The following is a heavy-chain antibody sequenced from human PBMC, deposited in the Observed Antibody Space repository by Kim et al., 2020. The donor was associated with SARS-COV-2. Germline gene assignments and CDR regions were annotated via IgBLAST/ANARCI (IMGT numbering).Heavy chain of an antibody. CDR1: GFTFSSYG. CDR3: AKVPASRLFIVGEPGFDY. D-gene: IGHD2-2*01. Sequence: GGSLRLSCAASGFTFSSYGMHWVRQAPGKVLEWVAVISYDGSNKYYADSLKGRFTISRDNSKNTLYLQMNSLRAGDTAVYYCAKVPASRLFIVGEPGFDYGGQGTLLTVSS. CDR2: ISYDGSNK. J-gene: IGHJ4*02. V-gene: IGHV3-30*18.